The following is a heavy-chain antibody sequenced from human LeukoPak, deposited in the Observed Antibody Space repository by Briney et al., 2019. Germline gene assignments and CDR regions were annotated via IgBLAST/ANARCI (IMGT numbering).Heavy chain of an antibody. CDR3: ARGSNYFDY. Sequence: SETLSLTCTVSGGSVSSGRYYWSWIRQPPGKTLEWIGYIFYNGGTNYNPSLRSRVTISQDTSRNQFSLKVTSVTAADTAVYYCARGSNYFDYWGPGTLVTVSS. J-gene: IGHJ4*02. D-gene: IGHD6-6*01. CDR2: IFYNGGT. CDR1: GGSVSSGRYY. V-gene: IGHV4-61*01.